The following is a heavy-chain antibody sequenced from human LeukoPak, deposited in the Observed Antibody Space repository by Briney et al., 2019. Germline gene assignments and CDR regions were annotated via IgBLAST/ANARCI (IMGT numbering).Heavy chain of an antibody. CDR2: ISGSGGST. Sequence: PGGSLRLSRAASGFTFSSYAMSWVRQAPGKGLEWVSAISGSGGSTYYADSVKGRFTISRDNSKNTLYLQMNSLRAEDTAVYYCAKDADLGYDFWSGYFSFDYWGQGTLVTVSS. CDR1: GFTFSSYA. J-gene: IGHJ4*02. CDR3: AKDADLGYDFWSGYFSFDY. D-gene: IGHD3-3*01. V-gene: IGHV3-23*01.